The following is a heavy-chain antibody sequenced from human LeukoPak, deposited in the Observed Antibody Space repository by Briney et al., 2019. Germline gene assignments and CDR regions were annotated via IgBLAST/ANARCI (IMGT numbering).Heavy chain of an antibody. CDR3: ARDQEVRGVIGYFQH. Sequence: GGSLRLSCAASGFTFSSYWMSWVRQAPGKGLEWVANIKQDGSEKYYVDSVKGRFTISRDNAKNSLYLQMNSLRAEDTAVYYCARDQEVRGVIGYFQHWGQGTLVTVSS. V-gene: IGHV3-7*01. D-gene: IGHD3-10*01. CDR2: IKQDGSEK. CDR1: GFTFSSYW. J-gene: IGHJ1*01.